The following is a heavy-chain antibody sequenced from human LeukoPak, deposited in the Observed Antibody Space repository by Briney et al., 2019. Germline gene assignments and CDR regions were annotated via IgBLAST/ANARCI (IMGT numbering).Heavy chain of an antibody. D-gene: IGHD5-12*01. CDR1: GYTFTSYG. CDR2: ISAYNGNT. V-gene: IGHV1-18*01. J-gene: IGHJ4*02. Sequence: ASVKVSCKASGYTFTSYGISWVRQAPGQGLEWMGWISAYNGNTNYAQKLQGRVTMTTDTSTSTAYMELRSLRSDDTAVYYCARERESYSGYDSGPDYWGQGTLVTVSS. CDR3: ARERESYSGYDSGPDY.